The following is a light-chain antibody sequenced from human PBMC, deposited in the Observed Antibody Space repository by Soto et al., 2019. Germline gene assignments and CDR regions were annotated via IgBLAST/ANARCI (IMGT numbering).Light chain of an antibody. CDR3: QSYDSSNWV. CDR2: EDN. CDR1: SGSMASNY. V-gene: IGLV6-57*01. J-gene: IGLJ3*02. Sequence: NFMLTQPHSVSESPGKTVTISCTRSSGSMASNYVQWYQQRPGSSPNTVIYEDNQRPSGVPDRFSGSIDSSSNSASLTISGLKTEDEADYFCQSYDSSNWVFGGGTKLTVL.